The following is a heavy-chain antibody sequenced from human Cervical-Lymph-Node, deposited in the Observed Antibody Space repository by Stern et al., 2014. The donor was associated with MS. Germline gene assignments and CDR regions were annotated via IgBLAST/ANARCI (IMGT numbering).Heavy chain of an antibody. V-gene: IGHV1-2*06. Sequence: VQLVESGAEVKKPGASVKVSCKASGYTFTGYDMHWVRQAPGHGLEWMGRINPNSGGTNYAQKFQGRVTMTRDTSISTAYMELSRLRSDDTAVYYCARDRGSGWYLFDYWGQGTLVTVSS. D-gene: IGHD6-19*01. CDR3: ARDRGSGWYLFDY. CDR2: INPNSGGT. CDR1: GYTFTGYD. J-gene: IGHJ4*02.